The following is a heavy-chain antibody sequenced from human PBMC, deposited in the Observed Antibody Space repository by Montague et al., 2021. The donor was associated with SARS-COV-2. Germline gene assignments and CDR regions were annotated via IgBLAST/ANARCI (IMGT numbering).Heavy chain of an antibody. CDR2: IAFSGYT. J-gene: IGHJ6*02. V-gene: IGHV4-59*08. CDR3: GRQRLEEDYYENGVDV. CDR1: GGSISDSY. D-gene: IGHD5-24*01. Sequence: SETLSLTCTVSGGSISDSYWIWIRQPPGKGREWMGYIAFSGYTIYNPSLKSRLTISTDTTKNHLSLTLTSVTAADTAVYDCGRQRLEEDYYENGVDVWGQGTTVTVSS.